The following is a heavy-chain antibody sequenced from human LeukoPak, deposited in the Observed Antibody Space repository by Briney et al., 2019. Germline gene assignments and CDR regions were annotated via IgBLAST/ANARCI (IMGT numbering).Heavy chain of an antibody. CDR3: ARDLDYGEKSEDY. J-gene: IGHJ4*02. CDR1: GFTFINYY. D-gene: IGHD4/OR15-4a*01. CDR2: INLSGGST. V-gene: IGHV1-46*01. Sequence: ASVKVSCKPSGFTFINYYMHWVRQAPGQGLEWLGIINLSGGSTHYPQKFQDRVTMTRDTSTSTVYMELSSLRSEDTAVYYCARDLDYGEKSEDYWGQGTLVTVSS.